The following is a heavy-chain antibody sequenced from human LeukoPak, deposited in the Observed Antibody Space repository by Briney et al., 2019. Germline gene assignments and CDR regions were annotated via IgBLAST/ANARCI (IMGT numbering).Heavy chain of an antibody. CDR2: VYYSGST. D-gene: IGHD6-13*01. CDR1: GASVRSHY. CDR3: ARAPSSSWYVVPSNRFDP. V-gene: IGHV4-59*02. Sequence: PSETLSLTCTVSGASVRSHYCNWVRQSPEKGLEWIGYVYYSGSTNYNPSLKSRVTISVDTSKNQFSLKLSSVTAADTAVYCCARAPSSSWYVVPSNRFDPWGQGTLVTVSS. J-gene: IGHJ5*02.